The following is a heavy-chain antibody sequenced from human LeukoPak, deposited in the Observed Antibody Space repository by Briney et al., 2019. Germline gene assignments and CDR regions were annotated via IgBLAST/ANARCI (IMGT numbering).Heavy chain of an antibody. V-gene: IGHV3-21*01. CDR2: ISSSSSYI. CDR3: ARGEYQLLSLYYYYGMDV. CDR1: GFTFSSYS. J-gene: IGHJ6*02. Sequence: GGSLRLSCAASGFTFSSYSMNWVRQAPGKGLEWVSSISSSSSYIYYADSVQGRFTISIDNAKNSLYLQMNSLRAEDTAVYYYARGEYQLLSLYYYYGMDVWGQGTTVTVSS. D-gene: IGHD2-2*01.